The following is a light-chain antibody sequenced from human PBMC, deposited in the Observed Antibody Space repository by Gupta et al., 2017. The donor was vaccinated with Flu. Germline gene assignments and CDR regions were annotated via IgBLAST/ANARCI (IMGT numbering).Light chain of an antibody. CDR1: QSVNNNY. CDR3: QQYARPPLT. Sequence: ERAILSCRASQSVNNNYLSWYQKKPGQAPRLLIYGASSRATGIPDRFSASGSGTDFTLTISRLEPEDFAVYYCQQYARPPLTFGGGSTVEIK. CDR2: GAS. J-gene: IGKJ4*01. V-gene: IGKV3-20*01.